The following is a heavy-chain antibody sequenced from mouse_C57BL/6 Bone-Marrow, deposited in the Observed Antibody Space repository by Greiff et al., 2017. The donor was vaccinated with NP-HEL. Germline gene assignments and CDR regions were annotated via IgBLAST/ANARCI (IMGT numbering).Heavy chain of an antibody. CDR3: ARGTPVGY. J-gene: IGHJ2*01. V-gene: IGHV1-52*01. D-gene: IGHD3-3*01. CDR2: IDPSDSET. Sequence: QVQLQQPGAELVRPGSSVKLSCKASGYTFTSYWMHWVKQRPIQGLEWIGNIDPSDSETLYNQKFKDKATLTVDQSSSTAYMQLSSLTSEDSAVYYCARGTPVGYWGQGTTLTVSS. CDR1: GYTFTSYW.